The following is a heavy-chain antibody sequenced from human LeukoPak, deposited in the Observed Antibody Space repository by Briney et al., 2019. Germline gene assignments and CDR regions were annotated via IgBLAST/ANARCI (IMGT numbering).Heavy chain of an antibody. Sequence: KPSETLSLTCTVSGGSISSYYWSWIRQPPGKGLEWIGYIYYSGSTNYNPSLKSRVTISVDTSKNQFSLKLSSVTAADTAVHYCARSYYYGSGSYCFDYWGQGTLVTVSS. CDR1: GGSISSYY. CDR3: ARSYYYGSGSYCFDY. CDR2: IYYSGST. J-gene: IGHJ4*02. V-gene: IGHV4-59*01. D-gene: IGHD3-10*01.